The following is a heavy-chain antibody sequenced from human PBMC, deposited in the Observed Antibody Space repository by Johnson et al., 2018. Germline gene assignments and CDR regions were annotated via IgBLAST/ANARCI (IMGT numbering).Heavy chain of an antibody. D-gene: IGHD2-21*02. V-gene: IGHV5-51*03. CDR1: GYSFTSYW. CDR2: IYPGDSDT. Sequence: EVQLVESGAEVKKPGESLKISCKGSGYSFTSYWIGWVRQMPGKGLEWMGIIYPGDSDTRYSPSFQGQVTISADKSISTAYLQWSSLKASDPAMYYCAGRTYCGGDCYSPDALDIWGQGTMVTVSS. CDR3: AGRTYCGGDCYSPDALDI. J-gene: IGHJ3*02.